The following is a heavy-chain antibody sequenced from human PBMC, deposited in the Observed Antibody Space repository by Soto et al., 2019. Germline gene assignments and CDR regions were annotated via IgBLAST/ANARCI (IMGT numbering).Heavy chain of an antibody. V-gene: IGHV3-53*01. D-gene: IGHD2-15*01. CDR3: ARDCGGGSCYPALGA. CDR1: GFVVSETY. Sequence: EVQVVESGGGLIQPGGSLRLSCAASGFVVSETYMSWVRQAPGRGLQWVSFTYSGGSTYYADSVKGRFTISRDSSRNTLYLQMNSLRVEDTAVYYCARDCGGGSCYPALGAWGQGTLVTVPS. CDR2: TYSGGST. J-gene: IGHJ5*02.